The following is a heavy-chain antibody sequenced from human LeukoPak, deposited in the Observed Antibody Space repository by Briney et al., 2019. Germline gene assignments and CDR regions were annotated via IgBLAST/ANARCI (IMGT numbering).Heavy chain of an antibody. V-gene: IGHV3-21*04. CDR2: ISTSSSYI. J-gene: IGHJ6*03. CDR3: AKDRWSIRYFDWVPRYYYYMDV. D-gene: IGHD3-9*01. CDR1: AFTFSSYS. Sequence: GGSLRLSCAASAFTFSSYSMNWVRQAPGKGLEWVSFISTSSSYIHYADSVKGRFTISRDNSKNTLYLQMNSLRAEDTAVYYCAKDRWSIRYFDWVPRYYYYMDVWGKGTTVTISS.